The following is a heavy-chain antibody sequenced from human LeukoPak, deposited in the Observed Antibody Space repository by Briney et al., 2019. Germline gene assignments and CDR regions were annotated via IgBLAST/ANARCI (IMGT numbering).Heavy chain of an antibody. D-gene: IGHD6-19*01. CDR3: ASSKRAAVAGSYDY. J-gene: IGHJ4*02. CDR1: GFTFDDYA. CDR2: ISWNSGSI. V-gene: IGHV3-9*01. Sequence: GRSLRLSCAAPGFTFDDYAMHWVRQAPGKGLEWVSGISWNSGSIGYADSVKGRFTISRDNAKNSLYLQMNSLRAEDTALYYCASSKRAAVAGSYDYWGQGTLVTVSS.